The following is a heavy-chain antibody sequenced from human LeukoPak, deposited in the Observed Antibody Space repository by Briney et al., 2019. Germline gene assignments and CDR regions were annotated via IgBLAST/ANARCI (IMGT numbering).Heavy chain of an antibody. CDR1: VGPLRRYH. CDR2: INHSGST. J-gene: IGHJ5*02. V-gene: IGHV4-34*01. D-gene: IGHD6-13*01. Sequence: PSETLSLTCGVCVGPLRRYHWRWIRQPPGKGLEWIGEINHSGSTNYNPSLKSRVTISVDTSKNQFSLKLSSVTAADTAVYYCARDRNERLVLIDYEPWGQGTLVTVSS. CDR3: ARDRNERLVLIDYEP.